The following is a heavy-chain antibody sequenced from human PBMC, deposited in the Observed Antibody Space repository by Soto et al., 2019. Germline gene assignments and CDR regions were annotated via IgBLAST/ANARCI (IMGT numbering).Heavy chain of an antibody. V-gene: IGHV4-38-2*01. Sequence: PSETLSLTCAVSGYSISSGYYWGWIRQPPGKGLEWIGSIYHSGSTYYNPSLKSRVAISVDTSKNHFSLKLTSVTAADTAVYYCAAVPFVNTMVVTWGSNWFDPWGQGTPVTVSS. CDR1: GYSISSGYY. D-gene: IGHD3-22*01. CDR3: AAVPFVNTMVVTWGSNWFDP. J-gene: IGHJ5*02. CDR2: IYHSGST.